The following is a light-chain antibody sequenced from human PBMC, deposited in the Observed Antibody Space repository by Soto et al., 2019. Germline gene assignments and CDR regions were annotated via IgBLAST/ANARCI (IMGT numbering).Light chain of an antibody. CDR1: SSDVGSYNR. Sequence: QSALTQPPSVSGSPGQSVTISCTGTSSDVGSYNRVSWYQQPPGTAPKLMIYEVTNRPSGVPDRFSGSKSGNMASLTISGLQAEDEADYYCSSYTSSSTSAVFGGGTKLTVL. CDR3: SSYTSSSTSAV. V-gene: IGLV2-18*02. J-gene: IGLJ2*01. CDR2: EVT.